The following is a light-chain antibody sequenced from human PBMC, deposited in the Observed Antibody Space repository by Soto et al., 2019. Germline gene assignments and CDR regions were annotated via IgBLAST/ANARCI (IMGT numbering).Light chain of an antibody. V-gene: IGKV3-20*01. CDR2: GAS. J-gene: IGKJ1*01. Sequence: EIVLTQSPGTLSLSPGERATLSCRASQSISSNYLGWYHHKPGQAPRLLIYGASNRATGIPDRFSGSGSGTDFTLTINRLEPEDFAVYYCQQYGSLPVTFGQGTNVEI. CDR1: QSISSNY. CDR3: QQYGSLPVT.